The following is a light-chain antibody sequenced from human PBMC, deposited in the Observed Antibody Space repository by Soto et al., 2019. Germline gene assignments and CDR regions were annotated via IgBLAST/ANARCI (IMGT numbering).Light chain of an antibody. CDR3: QHYQGGHPIA. Sequence: EIVLIQSPATLSLSPGERATLCCSASQSVSARLAWYKHKPGQPPRLLISDVFNRASGVAERFSGSGSETDFTLIIRRLEPEDSALYYCQHYQGGHPIAFGQGTRLEIK. J-gene: IGKJ5*01. V-gene: IGKV3-11*01. CDR2: DVF. CDR1: QSVSAR.